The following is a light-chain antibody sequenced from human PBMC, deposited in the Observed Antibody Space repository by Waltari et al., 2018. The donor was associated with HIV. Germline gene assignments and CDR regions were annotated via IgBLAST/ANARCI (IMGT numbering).Light chain of an antibody. V-gene: IGKV4-1*01. CDR2: WAS. Sequence: DIVMTQSPDSLAVSLGERATVNCKSSQTVLYSSNNRNYLAWYQQKPGQPPKLLIYWASTRNSGVPDRFSGSGSGTDFTLTISSLQAEDVAVYYCQQYYSTPRTFGPGTKVEIK. CDR3: QQYYSTPRT. CDR1: QTVLYSSNNRNY. J-gene: IGKJ1*01.